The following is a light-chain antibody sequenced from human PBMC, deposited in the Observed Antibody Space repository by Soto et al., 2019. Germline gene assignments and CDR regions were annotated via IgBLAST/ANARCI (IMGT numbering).Light chain of an antibody. J-gene: IGKJ2*01. CDR3: QQRSNWPPGYT. CDR2: DTF. CDR1: QSVSSH. Sequence: ELVLTQSPATLSLSPGERATLSCRASQSVSSHLAWYQQKPGQAPRLLMYDTFNRATGIPARFNGSGSGTDFTLTISSLEPQDFAAYYCQQRSNWPPGYTFGQGTKLEIK. V-gene: IGKV3-11*01.